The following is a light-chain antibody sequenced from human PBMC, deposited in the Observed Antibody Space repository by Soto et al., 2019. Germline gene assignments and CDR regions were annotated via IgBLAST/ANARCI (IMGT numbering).Light chain of an antibody. CDR2: EVS. V-gene: IGLV2-23*02. CDR3: CSYAGSNWV. CDR1: SSDVGSYNL. Sequence: QSVLTQPASVSGSPGQSITISCTGTSSDVGSYNLVSWYQQHPGKAPKLMIYEVSKRPSGVSNRFSGSKSGNTASLTISGLQAEDDADYYCCSYAGSNWVFGGGTQLTVL. J-gene: IGLJ3*02.